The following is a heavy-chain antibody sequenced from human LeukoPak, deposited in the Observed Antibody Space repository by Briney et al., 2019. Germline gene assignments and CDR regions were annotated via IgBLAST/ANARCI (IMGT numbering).Heavy chain of an antibody. CDR3: ANSPDQAVGATTGGLFDY. Sequence: PGGSLRLSCAASGFTFSSYGMRWVRQAPGEGLEWVAVISYDGSNKYYADSVKGRFTISRDNSKNTLYLQMNSLRAEDTAVYYCANSPDQAVGATTGGLFDYWGQGTLVTVSS. CDR2: ISYDGSNK. CDR1: GFTFSSYG. D-gene: IGHD1-26*01. J-gene: IGHJ4*02. V-gene: IGHV3-30*18.